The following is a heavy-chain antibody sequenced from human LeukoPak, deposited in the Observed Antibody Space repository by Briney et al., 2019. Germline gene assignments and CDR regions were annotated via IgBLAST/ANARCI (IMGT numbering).Heavy chain of an antibody. CDR1: GYTFTSYY. J-gene: IGHJ4*02. Sequence: ASVKVSCKASGYTFTSYYMHWVRQAPGQGLEWMGIINPSGGSTSYAQKFQGRVTMTRDMSTSTVYMELGSLRSEDTAVYYCARGPAGDYYDSSYFDYWGQGTLVTVSS. D-gene: IGHD3-22*01. V-gene: IGHV1-46*01. CDR3: ARGPAGDYYDSSYFDY. CDR2: INPSGGST.